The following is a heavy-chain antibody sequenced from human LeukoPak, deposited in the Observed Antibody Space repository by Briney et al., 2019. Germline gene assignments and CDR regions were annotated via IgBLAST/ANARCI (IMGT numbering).Heavy chain of an antibody. CDR1: GFTFSSYS. D-gene: IGHD6-13*01. Sequence: GGSLRLSCAASGFTFSSYSMNWVRQAPGRGLEWVSGIGGSGVTTYYADSVRGRFTISRDNSRNTLYLQMNSLRAEDTGVYYCAKARGLGVAAAGDYWGQGTLVTISS. CDR2: IGGSGVTT. CDR3: AKARGLGVAAAGDY. V-gene: IGHV3-23*01. J-gene: IGHJ4*02.